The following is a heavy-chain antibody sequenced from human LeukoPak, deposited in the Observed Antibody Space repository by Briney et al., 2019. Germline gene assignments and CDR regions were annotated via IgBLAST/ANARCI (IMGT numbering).Heavy chain of an antibody. CDR1: GYTFTSYY. CDR3: AREPHSIAARPNAFDP. Sequence: ASVKVSCKASGYTFTSYYMHWVRQAPGQGLEWMGIINPSGGSTSYAQKFQGRVTMTRDTSTSTVYMELSSLRSEDTAVYYCAREPHSIAARPNAFDPWGQGTLVTVSS. D-gene: IGHD6-6*01. J-gene: IGHJ5*02. CDR2: INPSGGST. V-gene: IGHV1-46*01.